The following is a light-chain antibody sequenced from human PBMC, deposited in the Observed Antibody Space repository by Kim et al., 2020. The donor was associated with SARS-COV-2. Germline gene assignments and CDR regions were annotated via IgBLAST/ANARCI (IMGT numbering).Light chain of an antibody. CDR3: QAWDRSTVV. V-gene: IGLV3-1*01. Sequence: SYELTQPPSVSVSPGQTASISCSGDKLGNKYASWYQQKPGQSPLLVIYQDTKRPSGIPERLSGSNSGNTATLTISGTQSMDEADYYCQAWDRSTVVFGGGTQLTVL. CDR1: KLGNKY. CDR2: QDT. J-gene: IGLJ2*01.